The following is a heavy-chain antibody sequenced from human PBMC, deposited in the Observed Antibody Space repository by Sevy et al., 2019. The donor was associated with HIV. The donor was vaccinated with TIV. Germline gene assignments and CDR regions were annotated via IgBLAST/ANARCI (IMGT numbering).Heavy chain of an antibody. CDR2: IYSSGTT. CDR1: GFTVSSDY. V-gene: IGHV3-66*01. CDR3: ARESSSTWQAGYYGMAV. J-gene: IGHJ6*02. D-gene: IGHD6-13*01. Sequence: GGSLRLSCAASGFTVSSDYMTWVRQAPGKGLEWVSVIYSSGTTYYADSVQGRFTMSRDNSKNTVYLQMNSLRAEDTAVYFCARESSSTWQAGYYGMAVWGQGTTVTVSS.